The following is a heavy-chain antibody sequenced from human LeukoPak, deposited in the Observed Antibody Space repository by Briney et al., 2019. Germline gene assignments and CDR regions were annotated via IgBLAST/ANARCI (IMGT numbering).Heavy chain of an antibody. Sequence: RPSETLSLTCTVSGGSISSYYWSWIRQPPGKGLEWIGYIYYSGSTNYNPSLKSRVTISVDTSKNQFSLKLSSVTAADTAVYYCARGLNYYDSSGPYLGGYFDYWGQGTLVTVSS. V-gene: IGHV4-59*01. CDR2: IYYSGST. CDR1: GGSISSYY. D-gene: IGHD3-22*01. CDR3: ARGLNYYDSSGPYLGGYFDY. J-gene: IGHJ4*02.